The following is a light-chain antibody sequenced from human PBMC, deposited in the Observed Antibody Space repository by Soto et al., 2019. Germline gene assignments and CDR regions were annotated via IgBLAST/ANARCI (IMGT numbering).Light chain of an antibody. CDR2: DAS. V-gene: IGKV3-11*01. J-gene: IGKJ5*01. CDR1: QSVSSH. Sequence: EIVLTQSPATLSLSPGEGATVSCRASQSVSSHLAWYQQKRGQAPRLLIYDASSRASGIPARFSGRGSGTDFTLTISYLEPEDFAIYYCQQGGNWPLTFGQGTRWRL. CDR3: QQGGNWPLT.